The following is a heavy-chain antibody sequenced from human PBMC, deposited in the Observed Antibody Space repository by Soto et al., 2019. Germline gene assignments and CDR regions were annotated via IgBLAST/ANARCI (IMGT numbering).Heavy chain of an antibody. J-gene: IGHJ6*02. CDR2: INPETGGT. CDR1: GYTFTGYY. D-gene: IGHD2-2*01. V-gene: IGHV1-2*02. Sequence: EASVKVSCKASGYTFTGYYVRWVREAPGQGLEWMGWINPETGGTSYAQKFQGRVTLSRDTSINTAYLELSRLRFDDAAVYFCARERYQVISDGMDVWGQGTTVTVSS. CDR3: ARERYQVISDGMDV.